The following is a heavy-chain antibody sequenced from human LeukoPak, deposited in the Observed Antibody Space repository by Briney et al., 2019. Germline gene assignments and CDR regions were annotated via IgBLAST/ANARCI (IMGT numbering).Heavy chain of an antibody. CDR2: IDPSDSYT. CDR1: GSRFTSYW. V-gene: IGHV5-10-1*01. J-gene: IGHJ4*02. CDR3: ARQNCSSTSCLLDY. Sequence: GESLKISCKGSGSRFTSYWISWVRQVPGKGLEWMGRIDPSDSYTNYSPSFQGHVTISADKSISTAYLQWSSLKASDTAMYYCARQNCSSTSCLLDYWGQGTLVTVSS. D-gene: IGHD2-2*01.